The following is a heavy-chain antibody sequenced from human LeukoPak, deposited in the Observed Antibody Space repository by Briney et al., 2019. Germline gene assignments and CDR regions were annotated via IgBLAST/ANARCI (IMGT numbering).Heavy chain of an antibody. J-gene: IGHJ4*02. Sequence: GGSLRLSCAASGFTFSDYYMSWIRQVPGKGLEWISKIDNSGNIKNYDDSVKGRFAISRDNTQHSVYLQLNTLRVEDTAVYYCARVRTIYGVILNYFDYWGQGTLVTVSS. V-gene: IGHV3-11*04. CDR2: IDNSGNIK. CDR1: GFTFSDYY. CDR3: ARVRTIYGVILNYFDY. D-gene: IGHD3-3*01.